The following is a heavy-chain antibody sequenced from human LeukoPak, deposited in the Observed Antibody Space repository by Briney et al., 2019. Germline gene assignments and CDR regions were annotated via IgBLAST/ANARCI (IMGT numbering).Heavy chain of an antibody. CDR1: GFTFSSYS. D-gene: IGHD2-2*01. CDR3: ARVEYCSSTSCPWDY. V-gene: IGHV3-21*01. J-gene: IGHJ4*02. Sequence: GGSLRPSCAASGFTFSSYSMNWVRQAPGKGLEWVSSISSSSSYIYYADSVKGRFTISRDNAKNSLYLQMNSLRAEDTAVYYCARVEYCSSTSCPWDYWGQGTLVTVSS. CDR2: ISSSSSYI.